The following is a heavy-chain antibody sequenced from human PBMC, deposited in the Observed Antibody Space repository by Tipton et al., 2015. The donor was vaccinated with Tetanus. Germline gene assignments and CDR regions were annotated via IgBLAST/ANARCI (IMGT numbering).Heavy chain of an antibody. J-gene: IGHJ4*02. CDR3: AFRTNWRFSRGFDC. CDR2: ISGSGNYI. D-gene: IGHD1-20*01. CDR1: GFTFFDYS. Sequence: GSLRLSCAASGFTFFDYSMNWVRQAPGKGLEWVSSISGSGNYIYYADSVKGRFTISRDNSNNSLSLQMNSLRIDDTAVYYCAFRTNWRFSRGFDCWGQGTLVTVSS. V-gene: IGHV3-21*04.